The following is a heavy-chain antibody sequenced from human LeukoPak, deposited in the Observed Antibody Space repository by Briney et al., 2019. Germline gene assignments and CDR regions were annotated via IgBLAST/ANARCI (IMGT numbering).Heavy chain of an antibody. J-gene: IGHJ4*02. D-gene: IGHD2-2*01. Sequence: GGSLRLSCAASGFTFSSYEMNWVRQAPGKGLEWVSYISSSGSTIYYADSVKGRFTISRDNARNSVSLQMNSLRAEDTALYYCVRGAVSAHFDYWGQGALVTVAS. CDR1: GFTFSSYE. V-gene: IGHV3-48*03. CDR3: VRGAVSAHFDY. CDR2: ISSSGSTI.